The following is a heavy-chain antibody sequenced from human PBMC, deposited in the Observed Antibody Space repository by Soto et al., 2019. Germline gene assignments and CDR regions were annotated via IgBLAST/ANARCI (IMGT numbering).Heavy chain of an antibody. V-gene: IGHV3-23*01. Sequence: LQSGGGLVQPGGSLRLSCAGSGFTYGAYAMSWVRQAPGKGLEWVSSISGSGGNTFYADSVKGRFTISRDNSKNTLYLQMNSLRAEDTAVYYCAKDPPGRHIIVVTALDCWDQGTLVTVSA. CDR3: AKDPPGRHIIVVTALDC. J-gene: IGHJ4*02. CDR2: ISGSGGNT. CDR1: GFTYGAYA. D-gene: IGHD2-21*02.